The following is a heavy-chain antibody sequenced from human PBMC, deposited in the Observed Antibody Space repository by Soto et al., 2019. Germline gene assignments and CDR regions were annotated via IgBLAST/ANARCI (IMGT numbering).Heavy chain of an antibody. CDR1: GGSFSGYY. CDR2: INHSGST. J-gene: IGHJ6*02. D-gene: IGHD3-3*01. V-gene: IGHV4-34*01. Sequence: SETLSLTCAVYGGSFSGYYWSWIRQPPGKGLEWIGEINHSGSTNYNPSLKSRVTISVDTSKNQFSLKLSSVTAADTAVYYCARGLWDYDFWSGPYYYGMDVWGQGTTVTVSS. CDR3: ARGLWDYDFWSGPYYYGMDV.